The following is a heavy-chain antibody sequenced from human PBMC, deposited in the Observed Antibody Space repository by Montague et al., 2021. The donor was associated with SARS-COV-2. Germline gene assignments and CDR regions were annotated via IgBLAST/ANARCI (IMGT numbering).Heavy chain of an antibody. J-gene: IGHJ4*02. CDR2: INQSGRT. V-gene: IGHV4-34*01. CDR3: ARRGSSVWGVTVSAELDY. Sequence: SETLSLTCAVYGGSFSGYYWSRIRQPPEKGLEWIGEINQSGRTNNNPSLKSRVIISVDTSKNQFSLKLSSVTAADTAVYYCARRGSSVWGVTVSAELDYGGQGILFIASS. CDR1: GGSFSGYY. D-gene: IGHD3-10*01.